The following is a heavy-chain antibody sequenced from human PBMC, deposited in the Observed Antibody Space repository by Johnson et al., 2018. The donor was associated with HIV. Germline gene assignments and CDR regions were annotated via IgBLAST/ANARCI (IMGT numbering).Heavy chain of an antibody. CDR2: ISWNSGSI. D-gene: IGHD1-26*01. Sequence: VQVVESGGGLVQPGRSLRLSCAASGFTFDDYAMHWVWQAPGKGLAWVSGISWNSGSIGYADSVKGRFTISRAKAKNSLYLQMNSLSAGDTAVYYCARDGWELLFPRSVSKKKPREDAFDIWGQGTMVTVSS. CDR3: ARDGWELLFPRSVSKKKPREDAFDI. V-gene: IGHV3-9*01. J-gene: IGHJ3*02. CDR1: GFTFDDYA.